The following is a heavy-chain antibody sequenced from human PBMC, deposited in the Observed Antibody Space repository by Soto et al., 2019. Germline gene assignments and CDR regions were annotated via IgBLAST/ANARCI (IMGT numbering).Heavy chain of an antibody. D-gene: IGHD3-22*01. Sequence: PGESLKISCKGSGYSFTSYWIGSVRQMPGKGLEWMGIIYPGDSDTRYSPSFQGQVTVSADKSISTAYLQWSSLKASDTAMYYCARQGRYRTYYYDSSGFDYWGQGTLVTVSS. CDR3: ARQGRYRTYYYDSSGFDY. V-gene: IGHV5-51*01. CDR1: GYSFTSYW. CDR2: IYPGDSDT. J-gene: IGHJ4*02.